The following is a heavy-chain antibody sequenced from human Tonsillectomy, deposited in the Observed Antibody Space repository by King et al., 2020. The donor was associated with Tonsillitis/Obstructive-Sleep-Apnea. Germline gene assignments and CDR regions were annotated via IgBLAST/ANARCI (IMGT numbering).Heavy chain of an antibody. V-gene: IGHV4-39*01. CDR3: ARLLVGPDSVVVPAAISQGPWYFDL. D-gene: IGHD2-2*02. J-gene: IGHJ2*01. Sequence: QLQESGPGLVKPSETLSLTCTVSGGSISSSSYYWGWIRQPPGKGLEWVGSIYYSGSTYYNPSLKSRVTISVDTSKKQFSLKMSSVTAADTAVDYCARLLVGPDSVVVPAAISQGPWYFDLWGRGTLVTVSS. CDR1: GGSISSSSYY. CDR2: IYYSGST.